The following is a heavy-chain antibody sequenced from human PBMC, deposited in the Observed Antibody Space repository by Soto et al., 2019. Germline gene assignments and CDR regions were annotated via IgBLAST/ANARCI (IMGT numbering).Heavy chain of an antibody. V-gene: IGHV4-59*01. J-gene: IGHJ6*03. D-gene: IGHD6-13*01. Sequence: QVQLQESGPGLVKPSETLSLTCTVSGGSISSYYWSWIRQPPGKGLEWIGYIYYSGRTNCNPSLKSRVTISVDTSKNQLALKLSSVTAADTAVYYWARGKKQLGYSYDYMGVWGKGTTVTVSS. CDR2: IYYSGRT. CDR1: GGSISSYY. CDR3: ARGKKQLGYSYDYMGV.